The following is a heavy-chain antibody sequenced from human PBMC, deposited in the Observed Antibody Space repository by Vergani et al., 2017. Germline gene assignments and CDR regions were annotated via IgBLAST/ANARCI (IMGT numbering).Heavy chain of an antibody. V-gene: IGHV3-33*08. J-gene: IGHJ5*02. CDR1: GFTFSHYS. Sequence: VQMVESGGGLVKPGGSLRLSCVASGFTFSHYSMNWVRQAPGKGLEWVAVICYDGSKEYYADSVKGRFTISRDNSKNTLYLQMNNLRAADTAVYYCARGKYYGSGTYVDPWGQGTLVTVSS. D-gene: IGHD3-10*01. CDR2: ICYDGSKE. CDR3: ARGKYYGSGTYVDP.